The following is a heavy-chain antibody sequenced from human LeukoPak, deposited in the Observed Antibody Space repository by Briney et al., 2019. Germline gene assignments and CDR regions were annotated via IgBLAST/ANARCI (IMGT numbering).Heavy chain of an antibody. CDR1: GGSISSYY. V-gene: IGHV4-59*01. CDR3: AREKRKGIGYCSSTSCWNGWFDP. CDR2: IYYSGST. Sequence: SETLSPTCTVSGGSISSYYWSWLRQPPGKGLEWIGYIYYSGSTNYNPSLTSRVNISVDTSKNQFSLKLSSVTAADTAVYYCAREKRKGIGYCSSTSCWNGWFDPWGQGTLVTVSS. J-gene: IGHJ5*02. D-gene: IGHD2-2*01.